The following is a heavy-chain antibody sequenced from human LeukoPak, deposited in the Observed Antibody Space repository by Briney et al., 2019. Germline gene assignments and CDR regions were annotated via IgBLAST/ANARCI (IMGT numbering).Heavy chain of an antibody. CDR3: ACVVGATSEKSN. D-gene: IGHD1-26*01. J-gene: IGHJ4*02. Sequence: ASVKVSCKASGYTLTDYYMHWVRQAPGQGLEWMGWINPNSGGTNYAQKFQGRATMTRDTSIRTAYMELSGLRSDDTAVYYCACVVGATSEKSNWGQGTLVTVSS. CDR2: INPNSGGT. V-gene: IGHV1-2*02. CDR1: GYTLTDYY.